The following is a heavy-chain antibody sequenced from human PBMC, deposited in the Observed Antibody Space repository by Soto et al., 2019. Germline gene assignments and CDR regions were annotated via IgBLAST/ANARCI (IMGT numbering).Heavy chain of an antibody. V-gene: IGHV4-39*01. J-gene: IGHJ4*02. D-gene: IGHD3-10*01. CDR1: GGSVSSSGYY. Sequence: LSLTCTVSGGSVSSSGYYWGWIRQPPGKGLEWIGSIYYSGISYSNPSLKSRVTISVDTSKNQFSLRLRSVTAADTAMYYCARHQDSYYKDHFDYWGQGALVTVSS. CDR3: ARHQDSYYKDHFDY. CDR2: IYYSGIS.